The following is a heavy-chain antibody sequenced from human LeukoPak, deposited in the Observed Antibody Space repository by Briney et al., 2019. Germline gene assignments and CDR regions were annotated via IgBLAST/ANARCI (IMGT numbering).Heavy chain of an antibody. J-gene: IGHJ5*02. V-gene: IGHV4-59*01. CDR2: IYYSGST. CDR1: GGSFSGYY. Sequence: PSETLSLTCAVYGGSFSGYYWSWIRQPPGKGLEWIGYIYYSGSTNYNPSLKSRVTISVDTSKNQFSLKLSSVTAADTAVYYCARDGDYVGWFDPWGQGTLVTVSS. CDR3: ARDGDYVGWFDP. D-gene: IGHD4-17*01.